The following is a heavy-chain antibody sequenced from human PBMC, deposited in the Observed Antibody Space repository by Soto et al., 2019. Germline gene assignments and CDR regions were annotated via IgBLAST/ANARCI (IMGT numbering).Heavy chain of an antibody. CDR2: IYYSGST. J-gene: IGHJ5*02. CDR3: ARRLEWLVPGNWFDP. CDR1: GGSISSSSYY. V-gene: IGHV4-39*01. D-gene: IGHD6-19*01. Sequence: PSETLSLSCAVSGGSISSSSYYWGWIRQPPGKGLEWMGSIYYSGSTYYNPSLKSRVTISVDTSKNRFSLKLSSVTAADTAVYYCARRLEWLVPGNWFDPWGQGTLVTVSS.